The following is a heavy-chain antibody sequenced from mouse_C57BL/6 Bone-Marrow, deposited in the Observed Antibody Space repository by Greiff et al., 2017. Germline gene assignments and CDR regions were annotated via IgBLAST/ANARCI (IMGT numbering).Heavy chain of an antibody. J-gene: IGHJ2*01. D-gene: IGHD1-1*01. V-gene: IGHV1-59*01. CDR3: ARDRVVACDY. Sequence: VQLQQPGAELVRPGPSVKLSCKASGYTFTSYWMHWVKQRPGQGLEWLGVIDLSDSSTNYNQKFKGKTTLTVDTSSSTAYMQLSSLTSEDSAFYYCARDRVVACDYCGRGTALTV. CDR2: IDLSDSST. CDR1: GYTFTSYW.